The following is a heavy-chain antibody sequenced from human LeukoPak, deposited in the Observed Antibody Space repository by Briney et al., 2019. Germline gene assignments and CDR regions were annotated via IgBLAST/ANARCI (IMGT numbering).Heavy chain of an antibody. Sequence: PSETLSLTCAVYGGSFSGYYWSWIRQPPGKGLEWIGEINHSGSTNYNPSLKSRVTISVDTSKNQFSLKLSSVTAADTAVYYCARFPYYYDSSGYYYYGMDVWGQGTTVTVSS. CDR3: ARFPYYYDSSGYYYYGMDV. CDR2: INHSGST. CDR1: GGSFSGYY. J-gene: IGHJ6*02. V-gene: IGHV4-34*01. D-gene: IGHD3-22*01.